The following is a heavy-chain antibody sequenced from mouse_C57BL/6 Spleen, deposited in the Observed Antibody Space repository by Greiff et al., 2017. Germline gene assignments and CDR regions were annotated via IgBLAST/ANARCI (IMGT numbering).Heavy chain of an antibody. V-gene: IGHV1-7*01. J-gene: IGHJ3*01. CDR3: ARGYDGYYVLFAY. CDR1: GYTFTSYW. Sequence: VQLQQSGAELAKPGASVKLSCKASGYTFTSYWMHWVKQRPGQGLEWIGYINPSSGYTKYNQKFKDKATLTADKSSSTAYMQLSSLTYEDSAVYYCARGYDGYYVLFAYWGQGTLVTVSA. CDR2: INPSSGYT. D-gene: IGHD2-3*01.